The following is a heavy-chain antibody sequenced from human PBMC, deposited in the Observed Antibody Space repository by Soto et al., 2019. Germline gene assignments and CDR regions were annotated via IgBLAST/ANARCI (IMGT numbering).Heavy chain of an antibody. CDR1: GGTFGRNT. D-gene: IGHD7-27*01. CDR2: VVPIFGTS. Sequence: QVHLVQSAAEVKKPGSSVRVSCTTSGGTFGRNTIAWVRQAPKQGLEWMGDVVPIFGTSTYAQKFQGRLTITANEATTTAYMELHSLTSDDTAVYFCARDLNWALDYWGQGTLVIVS. J-gene: IGHJ4*02. CDR3: ARDLNWALDY. V-gene: IGHV1-69*01.